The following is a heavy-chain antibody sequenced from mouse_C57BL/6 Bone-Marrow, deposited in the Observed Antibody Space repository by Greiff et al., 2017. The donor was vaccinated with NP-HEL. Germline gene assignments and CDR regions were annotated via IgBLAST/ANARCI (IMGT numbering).Heavy chain of an antibody. V-gene: IGHV1-81*01. CDR3: ERSYYYGGFDY. Sequence: QVQLQQSGAELARPGASVKLSCKASGYTFTSYGISWVKQRTGQGLEWIGEIYPRSGNTYYNAKFKGKATLTADKSSSTAYMELRSLTSEDSAVYFCERSYYYGGFDYWGQGTTLTVSS. CDR2: IYPRSGNT. CDR1: GYTFTSYG. J-gene: IGHJ2*01. D-gene: IGHD1-1*01.